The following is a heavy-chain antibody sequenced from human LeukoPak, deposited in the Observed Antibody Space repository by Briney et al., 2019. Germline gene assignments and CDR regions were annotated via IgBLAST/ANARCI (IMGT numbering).Heavy chain of an antibody. D-gene: IGHD3-22*01. CDR3: ASRLTKSDYYDSSGRVYYYYMDV. Sequence: PSETLSLTCTVSGGSISSSSYYWGWIRQPPGKGLEWIGSIYYSGSTHYNPSLKSRVTIAVDTSKKQFSLKLSSVTAADTAVYYCASRLTKSDYYDSSGRVYYYYMDVWGKGTTVTISS. J-gene: IGHJ6*03. CDR1: GGSISSSSYY. V-gene: IGHV4-39*01. CDR2: IYYSGST.